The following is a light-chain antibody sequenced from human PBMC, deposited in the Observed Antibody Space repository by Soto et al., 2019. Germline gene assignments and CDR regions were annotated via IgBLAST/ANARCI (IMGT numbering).Light chain of an antibody. CDR2: WGS. V-gene: IGKV4-1*01. J-gene: IGKJ4*01. CDR3: QQYSSLPLT. CDR1: QSLLDTSSNVNF. Sequence: DIMMTQSPDSLAVSLGETATIHCKASQSLLDTSSNVNFLAWYQQKPRQPPSLLFYWGSTRESGVPCRFSVSGSGTDFTLTINYLQAEDVAVYYCQQYSSLPLTFGGGTRVEI.